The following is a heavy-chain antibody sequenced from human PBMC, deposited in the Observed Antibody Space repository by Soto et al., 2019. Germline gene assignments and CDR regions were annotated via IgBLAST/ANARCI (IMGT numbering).Heavy chain of an antibody. CDR1: GFSLSTTGVG. J-gene: IGHJ4*02. D-gene: IGHD3-16*01. CDR3: PPPQSWDATLGY. CDR2: IYWDDDK. Sequence: QITLKESGPTLVNPTQTVTLTCTFSGFSLSTTGVGVGWIRQPPGKALEWLAVIYWDDDKRYSPSLKSRLTITKNPPKNRWVLTMSTMALVDTATYSCPPPQSWDATLGYWGKGTLVTVSS. V-gene: IGHV2-5*02.